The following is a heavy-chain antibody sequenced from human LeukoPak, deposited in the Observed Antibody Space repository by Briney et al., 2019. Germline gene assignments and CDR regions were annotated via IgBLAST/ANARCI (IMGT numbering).Heavy chain of an antibody. CDR2: ISAYNGNT. V-gene: IGHV1-18*04. CDR1: GYTFSSYG. D-gene: IGHD6-19*01. CDR3: AGEDRAVAGSFDY. Sequence: ASVKFSCKASGYTFSSYGINWVRQAPGQGLEWMGWISAYNGNTNYAQNVQGRVTMTTDTSTSTAHMELSSLRSEDTAVYYCAGEDRAVAGSFDYWGQGSLVTVSS. J-gene: IGHJ4*02.